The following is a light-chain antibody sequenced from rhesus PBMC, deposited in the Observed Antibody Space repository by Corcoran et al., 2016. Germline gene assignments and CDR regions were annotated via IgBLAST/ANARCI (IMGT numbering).Light chain of an antibody. J-gene: IGLJ1*01. V-gene: IGLV2-32*01. CDR3: CSYAGSYSFYI. Sequence: QAALTQPRSVSGSPGQSVTFSCTGTSSDIGGYNFVSWYQMHPGTVPKLMIYEVSKRPSGVSDRFSGSKSGNTASLTISGLQAEDEAEYYCCSYAGSYSFYIFGAGTRLTVL. CDR1: SSDIGGYNF. CDR2: EVS.